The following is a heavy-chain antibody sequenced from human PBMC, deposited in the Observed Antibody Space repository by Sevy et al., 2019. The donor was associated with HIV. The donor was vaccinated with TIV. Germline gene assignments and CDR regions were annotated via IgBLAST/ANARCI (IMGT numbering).Heavy chain of an antibody. CDR2: ISPLNGDT. CDR1: GYTFTSYI. J-gene: IGHJ4*02. Sequence: ASVKVSRKTSGYTFTSYIISWVRQAPGQGLEWMGWISPLNGDTKYVQKCQGRVTMSIDTSTSTAYMDLRSLRSDDTAVYYCARGYCTGGSCSPGGFWGQGTLVTVSS. CDR3: ARGYCTGGSCSPGGF. D-gene: IGHD2-15*01. V-gene: IGHV1-18*01.